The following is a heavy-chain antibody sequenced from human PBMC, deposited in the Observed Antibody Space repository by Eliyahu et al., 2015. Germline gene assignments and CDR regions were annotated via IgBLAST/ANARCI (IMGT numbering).Heavy chain of an antibody. J-gene: IGHJ4*02. CDR1: GXTVSSNY. V-gene: IGHV3-53*01. CDR3: ARDSELSGFDY. D-gene: IGHD1-26*01. CDR2: IYSGGST. Sequence: EVQXVESGGGLIQPGGSLRLSCAASGXTVSSNYMSWVRQAPGKGLEWVSVIYSGGSTYYADSVKGRFTISRDNSKNTLYLQMNSLRAEDTAVYYCARDSELSGFDYWGQGTLVTVSS.